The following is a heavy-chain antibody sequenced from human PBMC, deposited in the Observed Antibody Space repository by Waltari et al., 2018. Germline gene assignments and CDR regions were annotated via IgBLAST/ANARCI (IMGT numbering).Heavy chain of an antibody. CDR3: ARVRYGSSVFDY. CDR2: IYYSGST. V-gene: IGHV4-59*01. D-gene: IGHD3-22*01. CDR1: GGSISNYY. J-gene: IGHJ4*02. Sequence: QVQLQESGPGLVKPSETLSLTCTVSGGSISNYYWSWIRQPPGKGLEWIGYIYYSGSTNYKPSLKSRVTMSVDASKNQFSLKLSSVTAADTAVYYCARVRYGSSVFDYWGQGTLVAVSS.